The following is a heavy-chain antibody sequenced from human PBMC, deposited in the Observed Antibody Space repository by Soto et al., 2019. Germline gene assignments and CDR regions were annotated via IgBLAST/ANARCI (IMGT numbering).Heavy chain of an antibody. D-gene: IGHD4-17*01. CDR1: GFTFSSYA. V-gene: IGHV3-23*01. CDR3: AKAPGTTTVTCIDY. CDR2: ISGSGGST. Sequence: GGSLRLSCAASGFTFSSYAMSWVRQAPGKGPEWVSAISGSGGSTYYADSVKGRFTISRDNSKNTLYLQMNSLRAEDTAVYYCAKAPGTTTVTCIDYWGQGTLVTVSS. J-gene: IGHJ4*02.